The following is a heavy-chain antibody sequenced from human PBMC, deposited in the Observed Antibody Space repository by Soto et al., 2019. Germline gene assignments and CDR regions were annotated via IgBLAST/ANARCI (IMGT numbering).Heavy chain of an antibody. CDR1: GGSISSGGYS. D-gene: IGHD3-22*01. J-gene: IGHJ3*02. Sequence: PSETLSLTCAVSGGSISSGGYSWSWIRQPPGKGLEWIGYIYHSGSTYYNPSLKSRVTISVDRSKNQFSLKLSSVTAADTAVYYCAREVRYYDSSGYFSDAFDIWGQGTMVTVSS. CDR3: AREVRYYDSSGYFSDAFDI. CDR2: IYHSGST. V-gene: IGHV4-30-2*01.